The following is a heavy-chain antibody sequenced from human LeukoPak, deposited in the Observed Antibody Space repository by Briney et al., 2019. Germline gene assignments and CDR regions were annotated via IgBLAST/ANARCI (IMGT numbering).Heavy chain of an antibody. CDR3: ARGGRITMVRGGHPYYFDY. V-gene: IGHV4-34*01. CDR1: GGSFSGYY. Sequence: SETLSLTCAVYGGSFSGYYWSWIRQPPGKGLEWIGEINHSGSTNYNPSLKIRVTISVDTSKNQFSLKLSSVTAADTAVYYCARGGRITMVRGGHPYYFDYWGQGTLVTVSS. D-gene: IGHD3-10*01. J-gene: IGHJ4*02. CDR2: INHSGST.